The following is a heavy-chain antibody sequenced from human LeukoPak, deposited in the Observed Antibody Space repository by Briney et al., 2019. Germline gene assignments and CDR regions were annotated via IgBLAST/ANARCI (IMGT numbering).Heavy chain of an antibody. CDR2: IKQDGSEK. D-gene: IGHD6-6*01. Sequence: HPGGSLRLSCAASGFTFSTYWMSWVRQAPGKGLEWVANIKQDGSEKYYVDSVKGRFTISRDNAKNSLYLQMSSLRADDTAVYYCARDLPTGSDYFDYWGQGTLVTVSS. CDR1: GFTFSTYW. V-gene: IGHV3-7*01. J-gene: IGHJ4*02. CDR3: ARDLPTGSDYFDY.